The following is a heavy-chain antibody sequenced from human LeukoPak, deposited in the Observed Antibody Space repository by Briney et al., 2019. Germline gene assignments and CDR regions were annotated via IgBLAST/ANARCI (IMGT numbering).Heavy chain of an antibody. V-gene: IGHV3-74*01. CDR3: AREVPGGRSSWYKDY. CDR2: INSDGSST. CDR1: GFTFSSYW. J-gene: IGHJ4*02. D-gene: IGHD6-13*01. Sequence: PGGSLRLSCAASGFTFSSYWMHWVRQAPGKGLVWVSRINSDGSSTSYADSVKGRFTISRDNAKNTLYLQMNSLRTEDTAVYYCAREVPGGRSSWYKDYWGQGTLVTVSS.